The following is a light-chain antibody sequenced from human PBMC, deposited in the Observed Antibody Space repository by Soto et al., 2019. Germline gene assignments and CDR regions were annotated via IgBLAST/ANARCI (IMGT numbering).Light chain of an antibody. CDR3: KQRSNWPPT. Sequence: EIVMTQSPVTLSVSPGERAPLSRRASQNISRSLAWYQQKPGQAPRLLISGASNRATGIQDRFSGSGSGTDFTLTIRSVEPEDFAVYICKQRSNWPPTFGQGTRLEIK. CDR1: QNISRS. V-gene: IGKV3-11*01. CDR2: GAS. J-gene: IGKJ5*01.